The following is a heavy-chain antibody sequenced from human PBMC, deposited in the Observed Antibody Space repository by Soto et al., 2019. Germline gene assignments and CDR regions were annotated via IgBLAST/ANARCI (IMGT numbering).Heavy chain of an antibody. CDR2: ISGSGGST. J-gene: IGHJ4*02. CDR3: VRNPFDWLFAGDY. D-gene: IGHD3-9*01. V-gene: IGHV3-23*01. CDR1: GFTFSSYA. Sequence: EVQLLESGGGLVQPGGSLRLSCAASGFTFSSYAMSWVRQAPGKGLEWVSAISGSGGSTYYADSVKGRFTISRDNSKNTLYLQMNSLRAEDTAVYYCVRNPFDWLFAGDYWGQGTLVTVSS.